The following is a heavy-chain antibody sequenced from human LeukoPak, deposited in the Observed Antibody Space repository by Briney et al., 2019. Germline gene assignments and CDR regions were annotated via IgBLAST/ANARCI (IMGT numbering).Heavy chain of an antibody. J-gene: IGHJ6*03. CDR3: ARDRNHLITMVRGLYYYYYMDV. Sequence: ASVKVSCKASGYTFTNYAVNWVRQAPGHRLEWMGWINAGNGNTKYSQEFQGRVTMTRDTSISTAYMELSRLRSDDTAVYYCARDRNHLITMVRGLYYYYYMDVWGKGTTVTVSS. CDR1: GYTFTNYA. CDR2: INAGNGNT. V-gene: IGHV1-3*01. D-gene: IGHD3-10*01.